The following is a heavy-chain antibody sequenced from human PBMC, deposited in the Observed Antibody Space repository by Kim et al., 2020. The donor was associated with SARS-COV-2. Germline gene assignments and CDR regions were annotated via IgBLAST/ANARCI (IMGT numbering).Heavy chain of an antibody. D-gene: IGHD1-26*01. Sequence: GGSLRLSCAASGFTFSSYALLWARQAPGKGLEWVAVISSDGNNGYFADSVKGRFTISRDDSKSTLYLQMNSLRAEDMAVHYCARPGILGPTYWFDPWGQGTLVTVSS. V-gene: IGHV3-30*04. CDR2: ISSDGNNG. CDR1: GFTFSSYA. J-gene: IGHJ5*02. CDR3: ARPGILGPTYWFDP.